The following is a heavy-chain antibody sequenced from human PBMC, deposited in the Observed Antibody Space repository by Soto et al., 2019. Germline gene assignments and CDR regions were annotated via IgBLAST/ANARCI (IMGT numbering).Heavy chain of an antibody. CDR3: ARDRQPSSYIGLDV. D-gene: IGHD4-4*01. J-gene: IGHJ6*02. CDR1: GFTFSNDA. V-gene: IGHV3-48*04. Sequence: GGSLRLSCAASGFTFSNDAMNWVRQAPGKGLEWISHSSGTHISGGGSAVAYADSVKGRFTISRDNTKNSLYLQMNSLRAEDTAVYYCARDRQPSSYIGLDVWGQGTTVTVSS. CDR2: SSGTHISGGGSAV.